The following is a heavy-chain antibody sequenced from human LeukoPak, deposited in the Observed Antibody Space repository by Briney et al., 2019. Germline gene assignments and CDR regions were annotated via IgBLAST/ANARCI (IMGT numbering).Heavy chain of an antibody. Sequence: AGSLRPSCAASGFTFTTYAMNWVRQAPGKGLEWVSVISGSGGSTYYADSVKGRFTISRDNSKNTLYLEVNSLRAEDTAVYYCATAFYFDSSGPYWYFDLWGRGTLVTVSS. CDR3: ATAFYFDSSGPYWYFDL. CDR1: GFTFTTYA. J-gene: IGHJ2*01. CDR2: ISGSGGST. V-gene: IGHV3-23*01. D-gene: IGHD3-22*01.